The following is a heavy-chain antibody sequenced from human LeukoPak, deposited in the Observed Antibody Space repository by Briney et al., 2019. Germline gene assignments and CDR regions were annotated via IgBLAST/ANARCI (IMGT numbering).Heavy chain of an antibody. CDR2: IYPGDSDT. CDR1: GYRFTSYW. Sequence: GESLKISCKGSGYRFTSYWIGWVRQMPGKGLEWMGIIYPGDSDTRYSPSFQGQVTISADKSISTAYLQWSSLKASDTAMYYCARQIQLDQYYYYMDVWGKGTTVTVSS. J-gene: IGHJ6*03. V-gene: IGHV5-51*01. D-gene: IGHD5-18*01. CDR3: ARQIQLDQYYYYMDV.